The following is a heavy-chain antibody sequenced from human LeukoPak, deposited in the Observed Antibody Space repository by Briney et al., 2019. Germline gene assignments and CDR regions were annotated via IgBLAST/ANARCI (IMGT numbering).Heavy chain of an antibody. V-gene: IGHV3-66*01. CDR3: AKDQGKRDFWSGYYPYFDY. D-gene: IGHD3-3*01. Sequence: GGSLRLSCAASGFPVINSYVSWVRQAPGKGLEWVSVIYSGGTTSYADSVKGRFSISRDNSNNTLYLQMNSLRAEDTAVYYCAKDQGKRDFWSGYYPYFDYWGQGTLVTVSS. J-gene: IGHJ4*02. CDR1: GFPVINSY. CDR2: IYSGGTT.